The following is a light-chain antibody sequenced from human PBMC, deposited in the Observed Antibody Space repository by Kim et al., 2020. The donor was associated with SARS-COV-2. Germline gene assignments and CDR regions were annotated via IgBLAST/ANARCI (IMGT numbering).Light chain of an antibody. CDR1: KLGDKY. CDR3: QAWDSSTHNYV. J-gene: IGLJ1*01. V-gene: IGLV3-1*01. Sequence: SYELTQPPSVSVSPGQTASITCSGYKLGDKYVSWYQQKPGQSPVVVIYHDNQRPSGIPERFSGSNSGNTATLTISGTQAMDEADYYCQAWDSSTHNYVFGPGTKVTVL. CDR2: HDN.